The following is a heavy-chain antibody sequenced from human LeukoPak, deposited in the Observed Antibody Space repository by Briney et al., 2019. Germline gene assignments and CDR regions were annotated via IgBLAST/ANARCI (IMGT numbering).Heavy chain of an antibody. D-gene: IGHD3-10*01. V-gene: IGHV3-11*06. CDR2: ISSSSSYT. Sequence: PGGSLRLSCAASGFTFSDYYMSWIRQAPGKGREWVLYISSSSSYTNYADSVKGRFTISRDNAKNSLYLQMNSLRAEDTAVYYCARDVRYYGSGSYYNWFDPWGQGTLVTVSS. J-gene: IGHJ5*02. CDR1: GFTFSDYY. CDR3: ARDVRYYGSGSYYNWFDP.